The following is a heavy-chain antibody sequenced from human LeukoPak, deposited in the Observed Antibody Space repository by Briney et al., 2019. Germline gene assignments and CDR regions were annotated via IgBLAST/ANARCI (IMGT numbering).Heavy chain of an antibody. Sequence: SETLSLTCTVSGGSVSSYYWSWIRQPAGKGLEWIGRIYTSGSTNYNPSLKSRVTMSVDTSKNQFSLKLSSVTAADTAVYYCASENDFRSGYHLRAFDIWGQGTLVTVSS. CDR1: GGSVSSYY. J-gene: IGHJ3*02. CDR3: ASENDFRSGYHLRAFDI. V-gene: IGHV4-4*07. CDR2: IYTSGST. D-gene: IGHD3-3*01.